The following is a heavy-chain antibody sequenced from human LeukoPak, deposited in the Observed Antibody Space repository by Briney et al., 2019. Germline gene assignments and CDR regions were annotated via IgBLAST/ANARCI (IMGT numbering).Heavy chain of an antibody. V-gene: IGHV4-34*01. J-gene: IGHJ6*03. D-gene: IGHD5-18*01. CDR3: ARVRTAMVRYYYYYYMDI. Sequence: PSETLSLTCAVYGGSFSGYYWSWIRQPPGKGLEWIGEINHSGSTNYNPSLKSRVTISVDTSKNQFSLKLSSVTAADTAVYYCARVRTAMVRYYYYYYMDIWGTGTTVTVSS. CDR1: GGSFSGYY. CDR2: INHSGST.